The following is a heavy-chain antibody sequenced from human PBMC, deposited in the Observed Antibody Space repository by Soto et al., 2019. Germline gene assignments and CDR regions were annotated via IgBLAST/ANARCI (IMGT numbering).Heavy chain of an antibody. J-gene: IGHJ4*02. CDR3: AKCYSSSWYWAGTAYLFDY. CDR2: ISGSGGST. V-gene: IGHV3-23*01. D-gene: IGHD6-13*01. Sequence: GGSLRLSCAASGFTFSSYAMSWVRQAPGKGLEWVSAISGSGGSTYYADSVKGRFTISRDNSKNTLYLQMNSLRAEDTAVYYCAKCYSSSWYWAGTAYLFDYWGQGTLVTVSS. CDR1: GFTFSSYA.